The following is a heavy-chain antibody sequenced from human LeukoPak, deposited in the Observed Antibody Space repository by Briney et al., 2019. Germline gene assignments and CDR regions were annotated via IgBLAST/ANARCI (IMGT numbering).Heavy chain of an antibody. Sequence: PSETLPLTCTVSGGSISSSSYYWGWIRQPPGKGLEWIGSIYYSGSTYYNPSLKSRVTISVDTSKNQFSLKLSSVTAADTAVYYCARQGSGWSPAPFDYWGQGTLVTVSS. V-gene: IGHV4-39*01. J-gene: IGHJ4*02. CDR3: ARQGSGWSPAPFDY. D-gene: IGHD6-19*01. CDR1: GGSISSSSYY. CDR2: IYYSGST.